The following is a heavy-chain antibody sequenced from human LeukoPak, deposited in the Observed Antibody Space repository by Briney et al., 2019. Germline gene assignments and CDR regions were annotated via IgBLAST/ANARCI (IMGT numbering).Heavy chain of an antibody. CDR2: IRSKAYGGTT. CDR1: GFTFGDYA. J-gene: IGHJ2*01. CDR3: AKDNDYSSSWYNTYWYFDL. V-gene: IGHV3-49*04. D-gene: IGHD6-13*01. Sequence: PGGSLRLSCTASGFTFGDYAMSWVRQAPGKGLEWVGFIRSKAYGGTTEYAASVKGRFTISRDDSKSIAYLQMNSLRAEDTAVYYCAKDNDYSSSWYNTYWYFDLWGRGTLVTVSS.